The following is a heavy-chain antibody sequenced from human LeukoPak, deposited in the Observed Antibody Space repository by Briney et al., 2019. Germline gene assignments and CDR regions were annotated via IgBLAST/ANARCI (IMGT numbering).Heavy chain of an antibody. CDR2: IYSGGST. D-gene: IGHD3-22*01. J-gene: IGHJ6*02. CDR1: GFTVSSNY. CDR3: ARDTLLAYDSSGYKYYYYYGMDV. V-gene: IGHV3-53*01. Sequence: GGSLRLSCAASGFTVSSNYMSWVRQAPGKGLEWVSVIYSGGSTYYADSVKGRFTISRDNSKNTLYLQMNSLRAEDTAGYYCARDTLLAYDSSGYKYYYYYGMDVWGQGTTVTVSS.